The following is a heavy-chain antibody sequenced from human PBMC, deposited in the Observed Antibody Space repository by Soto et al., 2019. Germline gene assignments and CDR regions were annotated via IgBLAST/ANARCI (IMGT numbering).Heavy chain of an antibody. CDR2: IYYSGST. J-gene: IGHJ5*02. V-gene: IGHV4-39*01. CDR1: GGSISSSSYY. Sequence: SGTLSLTCTVSGGSISSSSYYGGWIRQHPGKGLEWIGSIYYSGSTYYNPSLKSRVTISLDTSKNQFSLKLSSVTAADTAVYYFARLGVYCSGGSCYWWFAPWGQGTLVPVSS. CDR3: ARLGVYCSGGSCYWWFAP. D-gene: IGHD2-15*01.